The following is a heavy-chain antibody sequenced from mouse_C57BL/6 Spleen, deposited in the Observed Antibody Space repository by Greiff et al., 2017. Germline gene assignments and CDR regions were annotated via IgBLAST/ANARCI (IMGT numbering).Heavy chain of an antibody. J-gene: IGHJ4*01. Sequence: EVQLVESGGGLVQPKGSLKLSCAASGFTFNTYAMHWVRQAPGKGLEWVARIRSKSSNYATYYADSVKDRFTISRDDSQSMLYLQMNNLKTEDTAMYYCVRERNYDYDKKYAMDYWGQGTSVTVSS. CDR2: IRSKSSNYAT. CDR1: GFTFNTYA. CDR3: VRERNYDYDKKYAMDY. D-gene: IGHD2-4*01. V-gene: IGHV10-3*01.